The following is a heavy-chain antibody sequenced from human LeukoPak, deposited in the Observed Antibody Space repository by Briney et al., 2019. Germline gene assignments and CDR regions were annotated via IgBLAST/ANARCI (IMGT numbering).Heavy chain of an antibody. CDR1: GFTFSGYG. D-gene: IGHD3-22*01. J-gene: IGHJ4*02. V-gene: IGHV3-30*02. CDR3: AKVHGYYDSSGYFDY. Sequence: GGSLILSCAASGFTFSGYGMHWVRQAPGKGLEWVAFIRYDGSNKYYADSVKGRFTISRDSSKNTLYLQMNSLRPEDTAVYYCAKVHGYYDSSGYFDYWGQGALVTVSS. CDR2: IRYDGSNK.